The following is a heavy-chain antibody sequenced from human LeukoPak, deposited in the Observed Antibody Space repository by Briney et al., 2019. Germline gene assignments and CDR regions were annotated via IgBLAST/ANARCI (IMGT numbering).Heavy chain of an antibody. Sequence: GRSLRLSCVASGFTFSSYSMNWVRQAPGQGLEWISYISGSSSITYYVDSVKGRFTISRDNAKNSLYLQMNSLRVEDTAVYYCARDGYIDLWGRGTLVTVSS. CDR1: GFTFSSYS. J-gene: IGHJ2*01. CDR2: ISGSSSIT. CDR3: ARDGYIDL. V-gene: IGHV3-48*01.